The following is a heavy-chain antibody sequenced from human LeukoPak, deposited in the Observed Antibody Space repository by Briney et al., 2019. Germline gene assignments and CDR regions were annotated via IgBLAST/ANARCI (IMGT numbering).Heavy chain of an antibody. D-gene: IGHD3-22*01. CDR3: ARQDSSGYYLFDY. J-gene: IGHJ4*02. Sequence: SETLSLTCTVSGGSISSYYWSWIRQPPGKGPEWIGDIYYSGSTNYNPSLKSRVTISVDTSKNQFSLKLSSVTAADTAVYYCARQDSSGYYLFDYWGQGTLVTVSS. CDR1: GGSISSYY. V-gene: IGHV4-59*08. CDR2: IYYSGST.